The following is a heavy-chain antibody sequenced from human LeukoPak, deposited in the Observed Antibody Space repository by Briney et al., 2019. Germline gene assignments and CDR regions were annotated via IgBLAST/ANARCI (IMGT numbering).Heavy chain of an antibody. V-gene: IGHV3-23*01. CDR2: IGARGDVT. D-gene: IGHD1-26*01. CDR1: GFAFSGYA. J-gene: IGHJ4*02. CDR3: AKVHYTASFPGSFPGRNYFDS. Sequence: GGSLRLSCTVSGFAFSGYAMSWVRQAPGKGPEWVSSIGARGDVTYSADSVKGRFTISRDNSKRTLFLQMNSLRAEDTAVDYCAKVHYTASFPGSFPGRNYFDSWGQGSLVTVSS.